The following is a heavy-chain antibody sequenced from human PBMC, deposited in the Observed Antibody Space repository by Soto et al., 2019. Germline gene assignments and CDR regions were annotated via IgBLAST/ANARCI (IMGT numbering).Heavy chain of an antibody. Sequence: ASVNVSCKASGYTFTSYGISWVRQAPGQGLEWMGWISAYSGNANYAQKLQGRVTMTTGTSTSTAYMELRSLRSDDTAVYYCARALGVNSSLYYCECLGKCNLV. D-gene: IGHD3-22*01. J-gene: IGHJ4*02. V-gene: IGHV1-18*04. CDR2: ISAYSGNA. CDR1: GYTFTSYG. CDR3: ARALGVNSSLYYCEC.